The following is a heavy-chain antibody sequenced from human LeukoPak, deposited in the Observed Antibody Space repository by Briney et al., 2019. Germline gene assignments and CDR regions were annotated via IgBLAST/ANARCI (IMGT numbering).Heavy chain of an antibody. CDR1: GGSFSGYY. J-gene: IGHJ4*02. D-gene: IGHD3-22*01. CDR3: AREVYDSSGYPPGD. V-gene: IGHV4-34*01. CDR2: INHSGST. Sequence: SETLSLTCAVYGGSFSGYYWSWIRQPPEKGLEWIGEINHSGSTNYNPSLKSRVTISVDTSKNQFSLKLSSVTAADTAVYYCAREVYDSSGYPPGDWGQGTLVTVSS.